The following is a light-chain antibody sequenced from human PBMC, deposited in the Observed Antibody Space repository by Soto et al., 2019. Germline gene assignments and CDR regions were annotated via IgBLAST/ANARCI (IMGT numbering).Light chain of an antibody. CDR1: QSVSSN. Sequence: EIVMTQSPATLSVSPGEGATLSCRASQSVSSNLAWYQQKPGQAPRLLIHGASTRAPGIAARFSGSGSGTEFTLTISSLQSEDFVVYYCQQYNKWPVTFGQGTKVEIK. J-gene: IGKJ1*01. CDR2: GAS. V-gene: IGKV3-15*01. CDR3: QQYNKWPVT.